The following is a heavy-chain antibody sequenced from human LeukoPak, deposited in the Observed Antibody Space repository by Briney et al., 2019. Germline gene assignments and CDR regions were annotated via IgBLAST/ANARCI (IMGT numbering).Heavy chain of an antibody. CDR1: GGSISSGDYY. D-gene: IGHD3-22*01. CDR2: IYYSGST. Sequence: PSETLSLTCTVSGGSISSGDYYWSWIRQHPGKGLEWIGYIYYSGSTYYNPSLKRRLTISLDTSKNQFSLKLSSVTAADTAVYYCARVSYDSSGYGVFAYWGQGTLVTVSS. V-gene: IGHV4-31*03. CDR3: ARVSYDSSGYGVFAY. J-gene: IGHJ4*02.